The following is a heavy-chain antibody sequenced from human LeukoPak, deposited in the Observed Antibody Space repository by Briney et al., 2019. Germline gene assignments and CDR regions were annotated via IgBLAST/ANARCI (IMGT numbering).Heavy chain of an antibody. J-gene: IGHJ4*02. Sequence: GGSLRLSCAASGFTFTSYSMNWVRQAPGKGLEWVSSISRSSRYIYYADSVKGRFTISRDNAKSSLYLQMNSLRAEDTAVYYCARDYYGDYYFDSWGQGTLVTVSS. D-gene: IGHD4-17*01. CDR2: ISRSSRYI. CDR1: GFTFTSYS. V-gene: IGHV3-21*01. CDR3: ARDYYGDYYFDS.